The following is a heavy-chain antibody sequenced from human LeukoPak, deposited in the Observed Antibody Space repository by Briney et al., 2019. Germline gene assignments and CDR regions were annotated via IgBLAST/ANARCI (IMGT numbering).Heavy chain of an antibody. J-gene: IGHJ4*02. CDR3: ARDLGLRAYCGGDCSSYFDY. CDR2: IIPILGIA. D-gene: IGHD2-21*02. V-gene: IGHV1-69*16. CDR1: GGTFSSYT. Sequence: VASVKVSCKASGGTFSSYTISWVRQAPGQGLEWMGRIIPILGIANYAQKFQGRVTITTDESTSTAYMELSSLRSEDTAVYYCARDLGLRAYCGGDCSSYFDYWGQGTLVTVSS.